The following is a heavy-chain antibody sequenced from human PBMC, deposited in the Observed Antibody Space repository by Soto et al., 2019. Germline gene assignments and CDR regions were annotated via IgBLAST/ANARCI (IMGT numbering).Heavy chain of an antibody. Sequence: ASVKVSCKASGFTFTNSAMQWVRQARGQRLEWIGWIVVGSGDTNYAQKFQGRVTFTRDMSTSTAYMELSSLRSEDTAVHYCAAVDIAALIGGQETLVTVPS. V-gene: IGHV1-58*02. CDR3: AAVDIAALI. D-gene: IGHD6-25*01. CDR1: GFTFTNSA. J-gene: IGHJ4*02. CDR2: IVVGSGDT.